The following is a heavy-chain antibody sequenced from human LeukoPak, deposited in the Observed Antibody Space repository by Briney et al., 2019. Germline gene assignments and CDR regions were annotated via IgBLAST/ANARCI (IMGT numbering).Heavy chain of an antibody. J-gene: IGHJ4*02. Sequence: GGSLRLSCAASGFTFDDYAMHWVRRAPGKGLEWVSGISWNSGSIGYADSVKGRFTISRDNAKNSLYLQMNSLRAEDTALYYCAKVSGYSYGENFDYWGQGTLVTVSS. D-gene: IGHD5-18*01. CDR2: ISWNSGSI. CDR1: GFTFDDYA. V-gene: IGHV3-9*01. CDR3: AKVSGYSYGENFDY.